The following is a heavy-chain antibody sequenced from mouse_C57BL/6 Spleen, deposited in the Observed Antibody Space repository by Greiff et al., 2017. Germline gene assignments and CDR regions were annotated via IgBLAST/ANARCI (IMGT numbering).Heavy chain of an antibody. D-gene: IGHD4-1*01. CDR2: IYPGDGDT. J-gene: IGHJ1*03. Sequence: QVQLKESGPELVKPGASVKISCKASGYAFSSSWMNWVKQRPGKGLEWIGRIYPGDGDTNYNGKFKGKATLTADKSSSTAYMQLSSLTSEDSAVYFCARISWDNWYFDVWGTGTTVTVSS. CDR3: ARISWDNWYFDV. V-gene: IGHV1-82*01. CDR1: GYAFSSSW.